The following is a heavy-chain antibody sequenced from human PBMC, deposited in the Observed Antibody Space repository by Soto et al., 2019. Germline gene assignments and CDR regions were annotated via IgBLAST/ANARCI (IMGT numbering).Heavy chain of an antibody. Sequence: PSETLSLTCTVSGGSISSGGYYWSWIRQHPGKGLEWIGYIYYSGSTYYNPSLKSRVTISVDTSKNQFSLKLSSVTAADTAVYYCARSVLGYYDSSPLDAFDIWGQGTMVT. CDR2: IYYSGST. J-gene: IGHJ3*02. D-gene: IGHD3-22*01. V-gene: IGHV4-31*03. CDR3: ARSVLGYYDSSPLDAFDI. CDR1: GGSISSGGYY.